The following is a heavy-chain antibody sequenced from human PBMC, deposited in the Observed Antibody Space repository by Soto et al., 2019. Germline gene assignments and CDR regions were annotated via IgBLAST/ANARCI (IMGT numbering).Heavy chain of an antibody. J-gene: IGHJ4*02. CDR3: AREKNSGYYRTVDY. CDR2: VTHDGTER. CDR1: GFTLSGHG. Sequence: QVQLVASGGGVVQPGRSLSLSCAASGFTLSGHGLHWVRQAPGKGLEWVAVVTHDGTERHYPDSVKGRFTITRDISKNTFYLQMNSLRVEDTAMYYCAREKNSGYYRTVDYWGQRTLVTVSP. D-gene: IGHD3-10*01. V-gene: IGHV3-30*03.